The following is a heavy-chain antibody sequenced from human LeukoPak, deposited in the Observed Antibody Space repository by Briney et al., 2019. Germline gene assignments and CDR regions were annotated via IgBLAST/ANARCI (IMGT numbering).Heavy chain of an antibody. CDR3: ARDRYYYDSSSYYTFDY. J-gene: IGHJ4*02. Sequence: PSETLSLTCAVSGGSISSYYWSWIRQPAGKGLEWIGRIYASGSTNYNPSLKSRVAMSVDTSKNQFSLKLSSVTAADTAVYYCARDRYYYDSSSYYTFDYWGQGTLVTVSS. V-gene: IGHV4-4*07. CDR2: IYASGST. CDR1: GGSISSYY. D-gene: IGHD3-22*01.